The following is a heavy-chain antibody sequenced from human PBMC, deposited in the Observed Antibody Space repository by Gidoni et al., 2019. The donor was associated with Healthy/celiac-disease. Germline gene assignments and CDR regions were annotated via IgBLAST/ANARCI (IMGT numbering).Heavy chain of an antibody. CDR2: ISYDGSNK. D-gene: IGHD3-22*01. V-gene: IGHV3-30*18. Sequence: QVQLVESGGGVVQPGRSLRLSCAASGFTFSSYGMHWVRQAPGKGLAWVAVISYDGSNKYYADSVKGRFTISRDNSKNTLYLQMNSLRAEDTAVYYCAKNGYYYDSSGYYFDYWGQGTLVTVSS. CDR3: AKNGYYYDSSGYYFDY. J-gene: IGHJ4*02. CDR1: GFTFSSYG.